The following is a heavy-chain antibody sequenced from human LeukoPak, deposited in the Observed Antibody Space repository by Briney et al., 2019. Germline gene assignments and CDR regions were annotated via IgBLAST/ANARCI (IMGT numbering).Heavy chain of an antibody. D-gene: IGHD2-15*01. V-gene: IGHV3-74*01. CDR1: GFTFSTYW. CDR3: TRSGYCSGGNCNSYFDS. Sequence: GTSLRLSCAASGFTFSTYWMHWVRQAPGKGLVWVSRINSDETTTRYADSVKGRFTISRDNAKSTLYLETNSLRAEDTAVYYCTRSGYCSGGNCNSYFDSWGQGTLVTVSS. J-gene: IGHJ4*02. CDR2: INSDETTT.